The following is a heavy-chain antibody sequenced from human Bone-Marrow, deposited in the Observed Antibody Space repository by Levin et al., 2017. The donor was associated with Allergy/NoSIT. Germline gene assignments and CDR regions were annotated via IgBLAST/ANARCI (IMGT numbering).Heavy chain of an antibody. D-gene: IGHD3-10*01. CDR2: INQDGSEK. Sequence: GGSLRLSCAGSGFTFSSYWMSWVRQAPGKGLEWVANINQDGSEKYYVDSVEGRFTISRDNAKNSLYLHLNSLRVEDTALYFCARDPALVRGVIIDPFDIWGQGTMVTVSS. CDR3: ARDPALVRGVIIDPFDI. CDR1: GFTFSSYW. V-gene: IGHV3-7*01. J-gene: IGHJ3*02.